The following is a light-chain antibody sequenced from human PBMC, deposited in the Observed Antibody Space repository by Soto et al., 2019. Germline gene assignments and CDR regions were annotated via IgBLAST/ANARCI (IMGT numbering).Light chain of an antibody. Sequence: DIPMTQSPPTLSASVGDRVTITCRASQPISSWLAWYHQKPGKAPKLLIYDASNLESGVPSRFSGSGSGTEFTLTSGRLQPEDVGIYYWQRYENYWTFGQGTKLEIK. V-gene: IGKV1-5*01. CDR3: QRYENYWT. CDR1: QPISSW. J-gene: IGKJ1*01. CDR2: DAS.